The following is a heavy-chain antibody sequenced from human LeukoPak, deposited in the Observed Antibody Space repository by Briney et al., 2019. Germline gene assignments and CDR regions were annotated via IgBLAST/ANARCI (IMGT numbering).Heavy chain of an antibody. CDR2: IYHSGST. J-gene: IGHJ6*03. V-gene: IGHV4-4*02. CDR1: GGSISSSNW. Sequence: SGTLSLTCAVSGGSISSSNWWSWVRQPPGKGLEWIGEIYHSGSTNYNPSLKSQVTISVDKSKNQFSLKLSSVTAADTAVYYCARVLVGATVYYYYYMDVWGKGTTVTISS. CDR3: ARVLVGATVYYYYYMDV. D-gene: IGHD1-26*01.